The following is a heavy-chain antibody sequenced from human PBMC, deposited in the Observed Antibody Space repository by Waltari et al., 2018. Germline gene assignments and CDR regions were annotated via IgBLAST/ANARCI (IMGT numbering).Heavy chain of an antibody. Sequence: EVQLVESGGGVVKPGGSLRLSCAASGFTFSSCAMSWVRQAPGKGREWGSAISGSGGRTYYADSVKGRFTISRDNAKNTLYLQMNSLRAEDTAVYYCAKGWAEGPMDVWGKGTPVTVSS. V-gene: IGHV3-23*04. CDR2: ISGSGGRT. CDR3: AKGWAEGPMDV. J-gene: IGHJ6*03. CDR1: GFTFSSCA.